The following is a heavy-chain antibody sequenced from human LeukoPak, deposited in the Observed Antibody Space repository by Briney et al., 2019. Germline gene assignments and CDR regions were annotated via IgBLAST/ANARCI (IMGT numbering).Heavy chain of an antibody. D-gene: IGHD2-15*01. CDR2: ISYDGSNK. CDR3: ARGSKIVVVVAATGYYYGMDV. CDR1: GFTFSSYA. V-gene: IGHV3-30-3*01. J-gene: IGHJ6*02. Sequence: GRSLRLSCAASGFTFSSYAMHWVRQAPGKGLEWVAVISYDGSNKYYADTVKGRFTISRDNSKNTLYLQMNSLRAEDTAVYYCARGSKIVVVVAATGYYYGMDVWGQGTTVTVSS.